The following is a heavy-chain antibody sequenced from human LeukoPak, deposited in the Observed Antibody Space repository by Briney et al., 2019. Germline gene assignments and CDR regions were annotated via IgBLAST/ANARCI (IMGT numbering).Heavy chain of an antibody. CDR1: GGSISSYY. Sequence: PSETLSLTCTVSGGSISSYYWSWIRQPPGKGLEWIGYIYYSGSTNYNPSLKSRVTISVDTSKYQFSLKLSSVTAADTAVYYCARDPGYCSGGSCYSWFDPWGQGTLVTVSS. CDR2: IYYSGST. D-gene: IGHD2-15*01. CDR3: ARDPGYCSGGSCYSWFDP. J-gene: IGHJ5*02. V-gene: IGHV4-59*12.